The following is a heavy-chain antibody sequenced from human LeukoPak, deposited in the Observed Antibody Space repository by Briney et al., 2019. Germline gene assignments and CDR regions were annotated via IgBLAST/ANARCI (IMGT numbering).Heavy chain of an antibody. V-gene: IGHV3-20*04. Sequence: SGGSLRLSCAASGFTFDDYGMSWVRQAPGKGLEWVSGINWNGGSTGYADSVKGRFTISRDNAKNTLYLQMNSLRAEDTAVYYCAKDSLPRELLLSLFDYWGQGTLVTVSS. D-gene: IGHD1-26*01. CDR1: GFTFDDYG. CDR2: INWNGGST. J-gene: IGHJ4*02. CDR3: AKDSLPRELLLSLFDY.